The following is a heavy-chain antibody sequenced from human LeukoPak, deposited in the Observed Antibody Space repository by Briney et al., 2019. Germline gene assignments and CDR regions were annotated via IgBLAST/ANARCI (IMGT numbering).Heavy chain of an antibody. D-gene: IGHD4-17*01. V-gene: IGHV1-46*01. CDR3: ARDVKDYGDYDFDY. J-gene: IGHJ4*02. Sequence: ASVKVSCKASGYTFTSYYMHWVRQAPGQGLEWMGIINPSGGSTSYAQKFQGRVTMTRDTSISTAYMELSRLRSDDTAVYYCARDVKDYGDYDFDYWGQGTLVTVSS. CDR2: INPSGGST. CDR1: GYTFTSYY.